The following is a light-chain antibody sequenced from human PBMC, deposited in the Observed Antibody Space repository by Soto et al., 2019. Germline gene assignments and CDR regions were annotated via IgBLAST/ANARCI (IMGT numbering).Light chain of an antibody. CDR2: SNN. Sequence: QSVLTQPPSASGTPGQRVTISCSGSSSNIGSNTVNWYQQLPGTAPKLLIYSNNQRPSGVPDRFSGSKSGTSASLAISGLQSEDEADYYCAEWDDSLNGLLVVFGGGTKLTVL. J-gene: IGLJ2*01. CDR3: AEWDDSLNGLLVV. CDR1: SSNIGSNT. V-gene: IGLV1-44*01.